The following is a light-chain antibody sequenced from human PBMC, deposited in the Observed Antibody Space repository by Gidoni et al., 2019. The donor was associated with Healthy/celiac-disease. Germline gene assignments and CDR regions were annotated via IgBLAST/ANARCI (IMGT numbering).Light chain of an antibody. CDR3: CSYAGSYSWV. Sequence: QSALTQPRSVSGSPGPSVTISCTGTSSDVGGYNYVSWYQQHPGKAHKLMIYDVSNRPSGGPDRFSGSKPGNKASLTISGLQAEDEADYYCCSYAGSYSWVFGGGTKLTVL. CDR2: DVS. J-gene: IGLJ3*02. V-gene: IGLV2-11*01. CDR1: SSDVGGYNY.